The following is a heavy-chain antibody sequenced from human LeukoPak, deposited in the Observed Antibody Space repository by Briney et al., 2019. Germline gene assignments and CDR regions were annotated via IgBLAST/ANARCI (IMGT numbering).Heavy chain of an antibody. V-gene: IGHV4-34*01. CDR2: INHSGST. J-gene: IGHJ4*02. CDR1: GGSLSGYY. D-gene: IGHD3-16*01. CDR3: ARGIDLGRYDYVWGSYHFDY. Sequence: SETLSLTCAVYGGSLSGYYWSWIRQPPGKGLEWIGEINHSGSTNYNPSLKSRVTISVDTSKNQFSLKLSSVTAADTAVYYCARGIDLGRYDYVWGSYHFDYWGQGTLVTVSS.